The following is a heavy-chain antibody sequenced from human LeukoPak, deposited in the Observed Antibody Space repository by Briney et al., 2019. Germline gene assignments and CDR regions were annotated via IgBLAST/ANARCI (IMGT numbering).Heavy chain of an antibody. CDR3: ARDQAVAGPRFDY. CDR1: GFTFSSYW. Sequence: GGSLRLSCAASGFTFSSYWMHWVRQAPGKALVWVSRINSDGSSTSYADSVKGRFTISRDNAKNTLYLQMNSLRAEDTAVYYCARDQAVAGPRFDYWGQGTLVTVSS. J-gene: IGHJ4*02. CDR2: INSDGSST. V-gene: IGHV3-74*01. D-gene: IGHD6-19*01.